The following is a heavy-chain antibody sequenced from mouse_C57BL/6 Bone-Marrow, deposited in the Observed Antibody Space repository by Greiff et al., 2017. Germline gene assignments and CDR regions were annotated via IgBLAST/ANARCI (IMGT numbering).Heavy chain of an antibody. V-gene: IGHV1-81*01. Sequence: VKLQESGAELARPGASVKLSCKASGYTFTSYGISWVKQRTGQGLEWIGEIYPRSGNTYYNEKFKGKATLTADKSSSTAYMELRSLTSEDSAVYFCARNYYGSSPFDYWGQGTTLTVSS. CDR3: ARNYYGSSPFDY. D-gene: IGHD1-1*01. CDR1: GYTFTSYG. J-gene: IGHJ2*01. CDR2: IYPRSGNT.